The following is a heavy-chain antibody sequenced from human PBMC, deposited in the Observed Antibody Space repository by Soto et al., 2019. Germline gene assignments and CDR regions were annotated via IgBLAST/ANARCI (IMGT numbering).Heavy chain of an antibody. CDR2: INWNSDTI. CDR3: AMSNSNDLYYHFES. Sequence: GGSLRLSCAASGFTFDDYTMHWVRQAPGKGLEWVSGINWNSDTIGYADSVKGRFTVSRDNAKGSLLLQMSSLRAEDTAVYFCAMSNSNDLYYHFESWGQGTPVT. V-gene: IGHV3-9*01. J-gene: IGHJ4*02. D-gene: IGHD3-22*01. CDR1: GFTFDDYT.